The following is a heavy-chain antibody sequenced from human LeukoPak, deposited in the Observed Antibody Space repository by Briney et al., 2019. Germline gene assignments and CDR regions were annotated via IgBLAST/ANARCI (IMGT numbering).Heavy chain of an antibody. Sequence: GESLKISFKGSGSRFTSYWIGWVRPMPGKGLGWMWIIYPGDSDSRYSPSFQGQVTISADKCTSTAYLQWSSLKASDTAMYYCARHGYCSSTSCYPDYWGQGTLVTVS. D-gene: IGHD2-2*03. V-gene: IGHV5-51*01. CDR2: IYPGDSDS. J-gene: IGHJ4*02. CDR3: ARHGYCSSTSCYPDY. CDR1: GSRFTSYW.